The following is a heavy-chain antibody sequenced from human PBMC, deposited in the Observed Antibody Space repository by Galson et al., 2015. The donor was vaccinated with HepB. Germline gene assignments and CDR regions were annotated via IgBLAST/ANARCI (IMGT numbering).Heavy chain of an antibody. J-gene: IGHJ4*02. CDR3: AKDLEYYDILTGSKGIDY. CDR2: ISGSGDNT. CDR1: GFTFSSYA. V-gene: IGHV3-23*01. Sequence: SLRLSCAASGFTFSSYAMSWVRQAPGKGLEWVSGISGSGDNTHYADSVEGRFTISRDNSKNTLYLQMNSLRDEDTAVYYCAKDLEYYDILTGSKGIDYWGQGILVTVSS. D-gene: IGHD3-9*01.